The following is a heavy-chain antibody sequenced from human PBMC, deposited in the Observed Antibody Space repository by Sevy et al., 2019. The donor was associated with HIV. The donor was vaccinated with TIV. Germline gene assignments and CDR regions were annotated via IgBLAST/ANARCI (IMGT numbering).Heavy chain of an antibody. Sequence: ASVKVSFKASGYPFTSYGISWVRQAPGQGLEGMGWISAYNGNTNYAQKLQGRVTMTTDTSTSTAYMELRSLRSDDTAVYYCARDSYSGGSAFDIWGQGTMVTVSS. D-gene: IGHD6-19*01. J-gene: IGHJ3*02. CDR2: ISAYNGNT. CDR3: ARDSYSGGSAFDI. CDR1: GYPFTSYG. V-gene: IGHV1-18*01.